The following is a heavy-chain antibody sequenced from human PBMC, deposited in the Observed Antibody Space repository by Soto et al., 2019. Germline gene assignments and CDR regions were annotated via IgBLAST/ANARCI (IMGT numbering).Heavy chain of an antibody. CDR2: IWYDGTNK. CDR3: ARAPQYGRLWFGECHDMDV. J-gene: IGHJ6*02. V-gene: IGHV3-33*01. CDR1: GFIFSSFG. D-gene: IGHD3-10*01. Sequence: QVHLVESGGGVVQPGRSLRLSCAASGFIFSSFGMHWVRQAPGKGLEWVAMIWYDGTNKYYGDSVKGRFTISRDNSKNTLYRQMNSLRAEDMAVYYCARAPQYGRLWFGECHDMDVWGQGTTVTVSS.